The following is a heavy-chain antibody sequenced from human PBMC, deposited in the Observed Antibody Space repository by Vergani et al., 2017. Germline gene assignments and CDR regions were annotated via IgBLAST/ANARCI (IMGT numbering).Heavy chain of an antibody. CDR2: IRRRSEHYAT. CDR1: GFVFREFP. D-gene: IGHD3-10*01. Sequence: EVQLMESGGGWAQPGGSLRLPCAASGFVFREFPIHWVRQVPGKGLEWLGHIRRRSEHYATAYGPSLIGRATISRDDSTNTAYLQLSSLGTDDTAIYFCSAETQSCHDYWGQGTLVAVSS. J-gene: IGHJ4*02. CDR3: SAETQSCHDY. V-gene: IGHV3-73*01.